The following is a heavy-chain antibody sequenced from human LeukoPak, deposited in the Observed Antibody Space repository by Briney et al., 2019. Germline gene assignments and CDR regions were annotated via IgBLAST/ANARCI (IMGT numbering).Heavy chain of an antibody. CDR2: IYHSGST. CDR3: ARDTFDSSGYSEFY. Sequence: PSETLSLTCTVSGYSISSGYYWGWIRQPPGKGLEWIGSIYHSGSTYYNPSLKSRVTISVDTSKNQFSLKLSSVTAADTAVYYCARDTFDSSGYSEFYWGQGTLVTVSS. V-gene: IGHV4-38-2*02. J-gene: IGHJ4*02. CDR1: GYSISSGYY. D-gene: IGHD3-22*01.